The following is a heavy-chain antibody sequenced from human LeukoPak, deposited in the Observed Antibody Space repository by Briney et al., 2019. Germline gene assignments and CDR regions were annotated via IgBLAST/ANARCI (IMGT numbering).Heavy chain of an antibody. CDR3: ARAYNSGWYGDFDY. CDR2: ISYDASNK. D-gene: IGHD6-19*01. V-gene: IGHV3-30*04. Sequence: GGSLRLSCAASGFTFSSYAMHWVRQAPGKGREGVTVISYDASNKYYADSVKGRFTVSRDNSKNTLYLQMNSLRAEDTAVYYCARAYNSGWYGDFDYWGQGTLVTVSS. J-gene: IGHJ4*02. CDR1: GFTFSSYA.